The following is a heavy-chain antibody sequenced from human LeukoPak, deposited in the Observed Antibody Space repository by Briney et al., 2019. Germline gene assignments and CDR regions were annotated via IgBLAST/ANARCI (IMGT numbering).Heavy chain of an antibody. CDR3: ARDGDIVLMVYALDY. CDR2: IRYDGSNK. J-gene: IGHJ4*02. V-gene: IGHV3-30*02. CDR1: GFTFSSYG. D-gene: IGHD2-8*01. Sequence: GGSLRLSCAASGFTFSSYGMHWVRQAPGKGLEWVAFIRYDGSNKYYADSVKGRFTISRDNSKNTLYLQMNSLRAEDTAVYYCARDGDIVLMVYALDYWGQGTLVTVSS.